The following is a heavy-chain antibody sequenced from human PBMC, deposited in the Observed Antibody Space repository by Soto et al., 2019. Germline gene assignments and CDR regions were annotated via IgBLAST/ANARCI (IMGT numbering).Heavy chain of an antibody. CDR1: GFTFTSYV. CDR3: ARDLHGDPYY. Sequence: PGGSLRLSCAASGFTFTSYVISWVRQAPGQGLEWMGWISAYNGNTNYAQKLQGRVTMTTDTSTSTAYMELRSLRSDDTAVYYCARDLHGDPYYWGQGTLVTVSS. V-gene: IGHV1-18*01. J-gene: IGHJ4*02. CDR2: ISAYNGNT. D-gene: IGHD4-17*01.